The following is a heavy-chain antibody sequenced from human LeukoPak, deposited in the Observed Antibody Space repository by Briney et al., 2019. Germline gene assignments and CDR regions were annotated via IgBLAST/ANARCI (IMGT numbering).Heavy chain of an antibody. V-gene: IGHV1-46*01. J-gene: IGHJ5*02. Sequence: ASVKVSCKASGYTFTSYSTHWVRQAPGQGLEWMGIVNPSGGVTSYAQKFRGRVTMTRDTSTSTVYMELSSLRSEDTAVYYCARDLRGTIFGYRFDPWGQGTLVTVSS. CDR3: ARDLRGTIFGYRFDP. D-gene: IGHD3-3*01. CDR2: VNPSGGVT. CDR1: GYTFTSYS.